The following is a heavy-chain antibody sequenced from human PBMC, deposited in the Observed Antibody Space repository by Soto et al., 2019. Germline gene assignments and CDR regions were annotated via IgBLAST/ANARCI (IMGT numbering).Heavy chain of an antibody. V-gene: IGHV1-18*01. J-gene: IGHJ4*02. D-gene: IGHD6-13*01. CDR2: RSAYNGNT. CDR3: ARSIAAAGLFDY. Sequence: QVQLVQSGAEVKKPGASVKVSCKASGYTFTSYGINGVRQAPGQGLEWMGGRSAYNGNTNYAQKLQGRVTRTTDTSTSTAYMELRSERSDDTAVYYCARSIAAAGLFDYWGQGTLVTVSS. CDR1: GYTFTSYG.